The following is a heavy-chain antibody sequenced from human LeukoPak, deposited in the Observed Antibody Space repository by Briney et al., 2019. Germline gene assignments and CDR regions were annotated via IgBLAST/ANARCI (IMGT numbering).Heavy chain of an antibody. CDR1: GFNFASRW. V-gene: IGHV3-74*01. Sequence: PGGSLRLSCAASGFNFASRWMHWVRQVPGKGLVWVSRISSDGSDTTYADSVKGRFTTSRDNVKKIVYLQMRSLRVEDTAVYYCARHFDGKGSFDFWGQGTLVTVSS. J-gene: IGHJ5*01. D-gene: IGHD4-23*01. CDR2: ISSDGSDT. CDR3: ARHFDGKGSFDF.